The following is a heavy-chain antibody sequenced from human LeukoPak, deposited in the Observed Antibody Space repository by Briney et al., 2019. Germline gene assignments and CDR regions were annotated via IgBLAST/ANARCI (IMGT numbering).Heavy chain of an antibody. CDR2: ISYDGNNK. V-gene: IGHV3-30*18. CDR3: AKGVWVVRGVIGDAFDI. Sequence: PGRSLRLSCAASGFTFSGCGMHWVRQAPGKGLEWVAVISYDGNNKYYADSVKGRFTISRDNSKNTLYLQMNSLRAEDTAVYYCAKGVWVVRGVIGDAFDIWGQGTMVTVSS. J-gene: IGHJ3*02. D-gene: IGHD3-10*01. CDR1: GFTFSGCG.